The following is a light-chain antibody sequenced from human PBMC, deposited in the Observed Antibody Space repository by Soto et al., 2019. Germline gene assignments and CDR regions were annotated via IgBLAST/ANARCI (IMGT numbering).Light chain of an antibody. J-gene: IGLJ1*01. CDR1: SSDVGKYNR. V-gene: IGLV2-18*02. Sequence: QSVLTQPPSVSGSPGQSVTIFCTGTSSDVGKYNRVSWHQQPPGTAPKLMIYGVSNRPSGVPDRFSGSKSGNTASLTISGLQAEDEADYYCSSYTSSSTYVFGTGTKVTVL. CDR2: GVS. CDR3: SSYTSSSTYV.